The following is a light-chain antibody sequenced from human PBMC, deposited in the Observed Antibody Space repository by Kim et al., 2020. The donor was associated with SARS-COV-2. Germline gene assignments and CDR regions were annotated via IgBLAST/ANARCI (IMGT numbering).Light chain of an antibody. CDR1: ALPKQY. V-gene: IGLV3-25*03. Sequence: PGQTARITCSGDALPKQYAYWYQQKPGQAPVLVIYKDSERPSGIPERFSGSSSGTTVTLTISGVQAEDEADYYCQSADSSGTYEVFGTGTKVTVL. CDR2: KDS. J-gene: IGLJ1*01. CDR3: QSADSSGTYEV.